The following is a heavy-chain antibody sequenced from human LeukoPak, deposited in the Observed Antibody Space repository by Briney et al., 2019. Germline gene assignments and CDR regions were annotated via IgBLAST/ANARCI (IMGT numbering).Heavy chain of an antibody. CDR1: GYIFTGYY. CDR3: ARPVAATMVTTGYWYFDL. D-gene: IGHD4-17*01. CDR2: ISPNSGGT. V-gene: IGHV1-2*02. J-gene: IGHJ2*01. Sequence: ASVKVSCKASGYIFTGYYMHWVRQAPGQGLEWMGWISPNSGGTNYAPKFQGRVTMTRDTSISTAYMELSRLRSDDTAVYYCARPVAATMVTTGYWYFDLWGRGTLVTVSS.